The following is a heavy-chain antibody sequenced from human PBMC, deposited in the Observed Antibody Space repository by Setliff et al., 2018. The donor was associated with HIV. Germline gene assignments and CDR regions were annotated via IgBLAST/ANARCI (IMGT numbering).Heavy chain of an antibody. CDR1: GFTFDSYS. CDR2: ISGRSLHI. V-gene: IGHV3-21*01. Sequence: GSLRLSCAASGFTFDSYSMNWVRQAPGKGLEWVASISGRSLHIYYADSVKGRFIISRDNPKNSLYLQMNSLKAEDTAVYYCARDGSIVATPLLDSWGQGTLVTVSS. J-gene: IGHJ4*02. CDR3: ARDGSIVATPLLDS. D-gene: IGHD5-12*01.